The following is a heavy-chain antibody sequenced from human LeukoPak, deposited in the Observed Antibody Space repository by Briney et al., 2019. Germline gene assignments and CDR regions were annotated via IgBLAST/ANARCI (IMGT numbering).Heavy chain of an antibody. Sequence: GGSLRLSCAASGFTFSSYSMNWVRQAPGKGLEWVANIKQDGSEKNYVDSVKGRFTISRDNAKNSLYLQMNSLRAEDTAVYYCARQRFGDVWGKGTTVTVSS. D-gene: IGHD3-3*01. CDR1: GFTFSSYS. CDR2: IKQDGSEK. CDR3: ARQRFGDV. J-gene: IGHJ6*04. V-gene: IGHV3-7*01.